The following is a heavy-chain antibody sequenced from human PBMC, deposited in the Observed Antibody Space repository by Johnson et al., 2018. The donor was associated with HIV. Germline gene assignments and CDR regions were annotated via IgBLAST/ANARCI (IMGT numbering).Heavy chain of an antibody. CDR1: GFTFSSYW. J-gene: IGHJ3*02. Sequence: VQLVESGGGLVQPGGSLRLSCAASGFTFSSYWMSWVRQAPGKGLEWVANIKQDGSEKHYLDSVKGRSIISRDNAKNSLYLQMNSLRAEDTAVYYCGRGRSFDIWGQGTMVSVSS. CDR2: IKQDGSEK. V-gene: IGHV3-7*02. CDR3: GRGRSFDI.